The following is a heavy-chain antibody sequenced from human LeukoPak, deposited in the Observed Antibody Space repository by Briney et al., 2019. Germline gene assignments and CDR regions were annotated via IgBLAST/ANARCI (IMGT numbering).Heavy chain of an antibody. CDR1: GFTFSSYA. V-gene: IGHV3-23*01. J-gene: IGHJ4*02. Sequence: GGSLRLSCAASGFTFSSYAMSWVRQAPGEGLEWVSAISGSGGSTYYADSVKGRFTISRDNSKNTLYLQMSSLRAEDTAVYYCAKVFYGDYAGFDYWGQGTLVTVSS. D-gene: IGHD4-17*01. CDR3: AKVFYGDYAGFDY. CDR2: ISGSGGST.